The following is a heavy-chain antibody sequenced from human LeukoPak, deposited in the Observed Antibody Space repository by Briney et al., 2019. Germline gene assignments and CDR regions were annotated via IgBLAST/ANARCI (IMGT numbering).Heavy chain of an antibody. CDR2: INPNSGGT. CDR3: ARGGTPVFYYYMDV. J-gene: IGHJ6*03. D-gene: IGHD5/OR15-5a*01. V-gene: IGHV1-2*02. Sequence: VASVKVSCKASGYTFTGYYMHWVRQAPGQGLEWMGWINPNSGGTNYAQKFQGRVTMTRDTSISTAYMELSRLRSDDTAVYYCARGGTPVFYYYMDVWGEGTTVTVSS. CDR1: GYTFTGYY.